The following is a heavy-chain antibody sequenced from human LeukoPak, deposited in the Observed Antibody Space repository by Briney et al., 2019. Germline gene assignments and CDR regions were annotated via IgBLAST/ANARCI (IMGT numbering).Heavy chain of an antibody. J-gene: IGHJ4*02. Sequence: GGSLRLSCAASGFTFSTYAMSWVRQAPGKGLEWVSDISGSTNSTYYADSVKGRFTISRDNSKNTLYLQMNSLRAEETAVYYCAKGGYDLWSGYSPNFDYCGQGTLVTVSS. CDR3: AKGGYDLWSGYSPNFDY. CDR1: GFTFSTYA. V-gene: IGHV3-23*01. CDR2: ISGSTNST. D-gene: IGHD3-3*01.